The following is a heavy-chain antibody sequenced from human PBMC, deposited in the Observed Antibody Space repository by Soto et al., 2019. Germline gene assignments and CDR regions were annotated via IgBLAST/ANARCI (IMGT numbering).Heavy chain of an antibody. J-gene: IGHJ5*02. CDR2: INAGNGNT. CDR1: GYTFTSYA. D-gene: IGHD3-10*01. Sequence: ASLKVSCKASGYTFTSYAMHWVRQAPGQRLEWMGWINAGNGNTKYSQKFQGRVTITRDTSASTAYMELSSLRSEDTAVYYCARERGTMVRGVINWFDPWGQGTLVTVSS. V-gene: IGHV1-3*01. CDR3: ARERGTMVRGVINWFDP.